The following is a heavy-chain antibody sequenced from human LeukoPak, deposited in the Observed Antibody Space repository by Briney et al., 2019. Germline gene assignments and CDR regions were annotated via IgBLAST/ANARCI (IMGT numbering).Heavy chain of an antibody. D-gene: IGHD6-19*01. CDR1: GFTFSSYS. CDR3: ARASYSSGWRY. J-gene: IGHJ4*02. Sequence: GGSLRLSCAASGFTFSSYSMTWVRQAPGKGLEWVSYISSSSSTIYYADSVKGRFTISRDNAKNSLYLQMNSLRAEDTAVYYCARASYSSGWRYWGQGTLVTVSS. V-gene: IGHV3-48*01. CDR2: ISSSSSTI.